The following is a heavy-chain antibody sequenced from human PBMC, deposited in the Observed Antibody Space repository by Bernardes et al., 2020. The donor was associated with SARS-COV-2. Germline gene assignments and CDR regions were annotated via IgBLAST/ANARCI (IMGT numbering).Heavy chain of an antibody. Sequence: GGSLRLSCVASGFSFNNYGMHWVRQAPGKGLEWVAFISYEGSRKYYLDSLKGRFAVSRDYSKDTLYLQMNSLREDDTAVYYCVKRRAIFELWAGSLDYWGLGTLVTVSS. CDR3: VKRRAIFELWAGSLDY. J-gene: IGHJ4*02. D-gene: IGHD3-3*01. CDR1: GFSFNNYG. CDR2: ISYEGSRK. V-gene: IGHV3-30*18.